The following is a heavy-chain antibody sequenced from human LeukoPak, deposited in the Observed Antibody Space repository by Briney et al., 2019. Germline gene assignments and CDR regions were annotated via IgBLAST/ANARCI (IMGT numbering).Heavy chain of an antibody. CDR3: ARASIYYYYYMDV. CDR1: GYTFTSYG. J-gene: IGHJ6*03. D-gene: IGHD4-11*01. V-gene: IGHV1-18*01. Sequence: ASVKVSCKASGYTFTSYGISWVRQAPGQGLEGMGWISAYNGNTNYAQTLQGRVTITTDTSTSTAYMALRSLRSDDTAVYYCARASIYYYYYMDVWGKGTTVTVSS. CDR2: ISAYNGNT.